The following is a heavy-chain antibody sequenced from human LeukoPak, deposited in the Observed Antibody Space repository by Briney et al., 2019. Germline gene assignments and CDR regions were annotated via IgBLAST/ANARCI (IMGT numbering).Heavy chain of an antibody. CDR1: GGSVSSGGYS. V-gene: IGHV4-30-2*01. D-gene: IGHD6-13*01. Sequence: SQTQSLTCAVSGGSVSSGGYSWSWIRQPPGKGLEWIGNIYHSRSTSYNPSLKSRVSISVDRSKNQFSLKMTSVTAADTAVYYCARKKGIAAAGAFGGWFDPWGQGTLVTVS. CDR2: IYHSRST. CDR3: ARKKGIAAAGAFGGWFDP. J-gene: IGHJ5*02.